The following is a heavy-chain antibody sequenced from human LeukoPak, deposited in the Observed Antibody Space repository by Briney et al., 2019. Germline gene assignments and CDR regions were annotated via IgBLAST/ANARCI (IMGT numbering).Heavy chain of an antibody. CDR1: GFTFSSLA. J-gene: IGHJ3*02. CDR2: IYSGGST. D-gene: IGHD1-26*01. V-gene: IGHV3-66*01. Sequence: HSGGSLRLSCAASGFTFSSLAMTWVRQAPGKGLEWVSVIYSGGSTYYADSVKGRFTISRDNSKNTLYLQMNSLRAEDTAVYYCASRGVGATSSAFDIWGQGTMVTVSS. CDR3: ASRGVGATSSAFDI.